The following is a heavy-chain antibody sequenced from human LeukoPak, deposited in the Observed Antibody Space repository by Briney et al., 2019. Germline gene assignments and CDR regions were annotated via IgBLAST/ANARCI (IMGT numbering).Heavy chain of an antibody. J-gene: IGHJ6*03. V-gene: IGHV1-18*01. CDR3: ARGTSSSWYPGGEYYYYMDV. Sequence: GSSVKVSCKASGYTFTSYGISWVRQAPGQGLEWMGWISAYNGNTNYAQKLQGRVTMTTDTSTSTAYMELRSLRSDDTAVYYCARGTSSSWYPGGEYYYYMDVWGKGTTVTVSS. CDR1: GYTFTSYG. CDR2: ISAYNGNT. D-gene: IGHD6-13*01.